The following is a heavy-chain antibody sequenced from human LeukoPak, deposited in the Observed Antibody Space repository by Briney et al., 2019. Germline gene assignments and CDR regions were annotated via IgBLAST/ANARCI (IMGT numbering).Heavy chain of an antibody. D-gene: IGHD3-22*01. V-gene: IGHV3-33*01. CDR1: GFTFSSYG. Sequence: GGSLRLSCAASGFTFSSYGMHWVRQAPGKGLEWVAGIWYDGSNKYYADSVKGRFTISRDNAKNSLYLQMNSLRAKDTALYYCARTTTAMIVGRGWFDPWGQGTLVTVSS. J-gene: IGHJ5*02. CDR3: ARTTTAMIVGRGWFDP. CDR2: IWYDGSNK.